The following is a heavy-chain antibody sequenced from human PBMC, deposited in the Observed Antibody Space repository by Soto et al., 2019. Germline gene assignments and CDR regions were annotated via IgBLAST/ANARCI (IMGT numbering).Heavy chain of an antibody. CDR2: IYYSGST. V-gene: IGHV4-59*08. Sequence: SETLSLTCTVSGGSISSYYWSWIRQPPGKGLEWIGYIYYSGSTNYNPSLKSRVTISVDTSKNQFSLKLSSVTAADTAVYYCARLGGYDFWSGYHRGYYYDYWGQGTLVTVSS. J-gene: IGHJ4*02. CDR3: ARLGGYDFWSGYHRGYYYDY. D-gene: IGHD3-3*01. CDR1: GGSISSYY.